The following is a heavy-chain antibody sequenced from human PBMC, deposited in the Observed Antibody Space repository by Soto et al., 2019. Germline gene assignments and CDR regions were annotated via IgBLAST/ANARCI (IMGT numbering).Heavy chain of an antibody. CDR3: ARLEGATGDYYYYYGMDV. CDR1: DGSISSSSYY. D-gene: IGHD1-26*01. V-gene: IGHV4-39*01. J-gene: IGHJ6*02. Sequence: SETLSLTCTVSDGSISSSSYYWGWIRQPPGKGLEWIGSIYYSGSTYYNPSLKSRVTISVDTSKNQFSLKLSSVTAADTAVYYCARLEGATGDYYYYYGMDVWGQGTTVTVSS. CDR2: IYYSGST.